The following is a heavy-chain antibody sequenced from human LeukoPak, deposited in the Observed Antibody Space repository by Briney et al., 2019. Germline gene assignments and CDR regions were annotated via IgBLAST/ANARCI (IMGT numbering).Heavy chain of an antibody. Sequence: SETLSLTCTVSGGSISSYYWSWIRQPPGKGLEWIGEINHSGSTNYNPSLKSRVTISVDTSKNQFSLKLSSVTAADTAVYYCARRLPHYDILTGYYTGAFDIWGQGTMVTVSS. CDR1: GGSISSYY. CDR2: INHSGST. V-gene: IGHV4-34*01. CDR3: ARRLPHYDILTGYYTGAFDI. D-gene: IGHD3-9*01. J-gene: IGHJ3*02.